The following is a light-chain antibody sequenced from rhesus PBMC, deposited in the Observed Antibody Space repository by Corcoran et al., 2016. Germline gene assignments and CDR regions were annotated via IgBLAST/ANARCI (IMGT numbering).Light chain of an antibody. Sequence: EIVMTQSPATLSLSPGERATLSCRASQSVGSKLAWYQQKPGQAPNLLIYGASDRATGIPDRFSGSGSGTEFTLTISRLEPEDVGVYFCQQDHSWPLTFGGGTKVELK. CDR2: GAS. CDR1: QSVGSK. J-gene: IGKJ4*01. CDR3: QQDHSWPLT. V-gene: IGKV3-42*01.